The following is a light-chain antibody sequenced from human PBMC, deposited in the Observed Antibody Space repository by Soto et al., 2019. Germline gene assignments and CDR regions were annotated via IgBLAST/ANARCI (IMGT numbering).Light chain of an antibody. CDR1: SSDVGSYNL. Sequence: QSALTQPASVSGSPGQSITISCTGTSSDVGSYNLVSWYQQHPGKAPKLMIYEVTNRPSGVSDRFSGSKSDNTASLTISGLQAEDEADYYCSSYTITSTWVFGGGTQLTVL. J-gene: IGLJ3*02. CDR3: SSYTITSTWV. CDR2: EVT. V-gene: IGLV2-14*02.